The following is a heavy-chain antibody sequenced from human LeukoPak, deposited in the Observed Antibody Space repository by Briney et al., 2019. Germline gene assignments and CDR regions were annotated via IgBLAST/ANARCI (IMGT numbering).Heavy chain of an antibody. CDR1: GGSISSSSYY. CDR3: ARDGRGSSSPFDY. D-gene: IGHD6-6*01. Sequence: PSQTLSLTCTVSGGSISSSSYYWSWIRQPAGKGLEWIGRIYTSGSTNYNPSLKSRVTISVDTSKNQFSLKLSSVTAADTAVYYCARDGRGSSSPFDYWGQGTLVTVSS. CDR2: IYTSGST. J-gene: IGHJ4*02. V-gene: IGHV4-61*02.